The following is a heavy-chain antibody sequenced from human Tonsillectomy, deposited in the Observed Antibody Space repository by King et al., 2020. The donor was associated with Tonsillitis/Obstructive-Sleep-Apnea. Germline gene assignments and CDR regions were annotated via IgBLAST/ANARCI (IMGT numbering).Heavy chain of an antibody. J-gene: IGHJ4*02. CDR3: ARAREYYDFWSGYPDY. D-gene: IGHD3-3*01. Sequence: QLVQSGAEVKKPGASVKVSCKASGYTFTSYGISWVRQAPGQGLEWMGWISAYNGNTNYAQKLQGRVTMTTDTSTSTGYMELRSLRSDDTAVYYCARAREYYDFWSGYPDYWGQGTLVTVSS. CDR1: GYTFTSYG. CDR2: ISAYNGNT. V-gene: IGHV1-18*01.